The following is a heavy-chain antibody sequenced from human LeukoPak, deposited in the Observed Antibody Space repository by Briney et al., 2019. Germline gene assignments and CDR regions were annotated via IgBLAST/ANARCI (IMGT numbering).Heavy chain of an antibody. V-gene: IGHV3-48*03. D-gene: IGHD4-17*01. Sequence: GGSLRLSCAASGFTFSSYEMNWVRQAPGKGLEWVSYISSSGSTIYYADSVKGRFTISRDNAKNSLHLQMNSLRDEDTGVYYCAKDRGNDYGVFDYWGQGTLVTVSS. CDR3: AKDRGNDYGVFDY. J-gene: IGHJ4*02. CDR1: GFTFSSYE. CDR2: ISSSGSTI.